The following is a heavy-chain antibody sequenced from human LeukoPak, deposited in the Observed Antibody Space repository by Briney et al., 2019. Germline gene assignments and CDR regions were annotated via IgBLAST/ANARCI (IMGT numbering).Heavy chain of an antibody. V-gene: IGHV4-39*07. J-gene: IGHJ4*02. CDR1: GGSISSSSYY. Sequence: SETLSLTCTVSGGSISSSSYYWGWIRQPPGKGLEWIGSIYYSGSTYYNPSLKSRVTTSVDTSKNQFSLKLSSVTAADTAVYYCASDFWSGYYKGVAFDYWGQGTLVTVSS. D-gene: IGHD3-3*01. CDR3: ASDFWSGYYKGVAFDY. CDR2: IYYSGST.